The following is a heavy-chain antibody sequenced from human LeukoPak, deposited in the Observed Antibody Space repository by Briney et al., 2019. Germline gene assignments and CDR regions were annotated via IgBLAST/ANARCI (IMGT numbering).Heavy chain of an antibody. Sequence: PGRSLRLSCPASGFTFSSYGMHWVRQAPGKGLERAGVISYDGGNKYYADSVKGRFTIARDDSKNTLYLQRNSVRAEDTAVYYCAKDDMETAMVCRYWGQGTRLTVSS. V-gene: IGHV3-30*18. CDR3: AKDDMETAMVCRY. CDR1: GFTFSSYG. D-gene: IGHD5-18*01. CDR2: ISYDGGNK. J-gene: IGHJ4*02.